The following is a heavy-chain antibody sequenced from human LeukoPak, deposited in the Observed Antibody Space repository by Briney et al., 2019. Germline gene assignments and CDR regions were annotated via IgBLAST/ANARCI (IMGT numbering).Heavy chain of an antibody. V-gene: IGHV3-66*01. J-gene: IGHJ4*02. D-gene: IGHD4-23*01. CDR1: GFSVSGNY. CDR2: IYTEGST. CDR3: ARDRPYGGKGDFDY. Sequence: GESLRLSCAASGFSVSGNYMNWVRQAPGKGLEWVSVIYTEGSTYYADSVKGRFTISRDNSKNTLYLQMNSLRAEDTAVYYCARDRPYGGKGDFDYWGQGTLVTVSS.